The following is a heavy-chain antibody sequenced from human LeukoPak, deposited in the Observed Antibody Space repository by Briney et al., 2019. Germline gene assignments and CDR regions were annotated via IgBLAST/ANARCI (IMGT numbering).Heavy chain of an antibody. D-gene: IGHD6-13*01. J-gene: IGHJ4*02. Sequence: SETLSLTCTVSGGSISSGDYYWSWIRQPPGKGLEWIGYIYYGGSTYYNPSLKSRVTISVDTSKNQFSLKLSSVTAADTAVYYCAGGWSPYYFDYWGQGTLVTVSS. CDR2: IYYGGST. CDR3: AGGWSPYYFDY. CDR1: GGSISSGDYY. V-gene: IGHV4-30-4*01.